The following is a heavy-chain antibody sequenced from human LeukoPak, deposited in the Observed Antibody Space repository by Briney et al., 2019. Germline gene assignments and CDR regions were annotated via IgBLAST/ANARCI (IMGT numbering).Heavy chain of an antibody. CDR1: GGSIGSSSYY. J-gene: IGHJ4*02. D-gene: IGHD6-13*01. Sequence: SETLSLTCTVSGGSIGSSSYYGGWIRQPPGEGLEWIGSIFYSGNTYYTPSLKSRVTISVDTSKNQFSLKLSSVTAADTAVYYCSAEEALDYWGQGTLVTVSS. CDR3: SAEEALDY. CDR2: IFYSGNT. V-gene: IGHV4-39*07.